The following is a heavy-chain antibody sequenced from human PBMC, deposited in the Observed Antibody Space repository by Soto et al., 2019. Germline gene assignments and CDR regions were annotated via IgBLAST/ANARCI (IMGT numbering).Heavy chain of an antibody. CDR3: ATLLIAAAYPFDY. D-gene: IGHD6-13*01. V-gene: IGHV5-10-1*01. CDR2: IDPSDSYT. J-gene: IGHJ4*02. CDR1: GYSFTSYW. Sequence: GESLKISCKGSGYSFTSYWISWVRQMPGKGLEWMGRIDPSDSYTNYSPSFQGHVTISADKSISTAYLQWSSLKASDTAMYYCATLLIAAAYPFDYWGQGTLVTVSS.